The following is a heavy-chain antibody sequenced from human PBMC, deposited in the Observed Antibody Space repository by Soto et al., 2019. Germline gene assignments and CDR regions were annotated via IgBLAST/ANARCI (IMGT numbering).Heavy chain of an antibody. J-gene: IGHJ4*02. D-gene: IGHD6-6*01. CDR2: ISSSSSYI. CDR3: ARELEYSRNFDY. Sequence: PGGSLRLSCAASGFAFSSYSMNWVRQAPGKGLEWVSSISSSSSYIYYADSVKGRFTISRDNAKNSLYLQMNSLRAEDTAVYYCARELEYSRNFDYWGQGTLVTVSS. CDR1: GFAFSSYS. V-gene: IGHV3-21*01.